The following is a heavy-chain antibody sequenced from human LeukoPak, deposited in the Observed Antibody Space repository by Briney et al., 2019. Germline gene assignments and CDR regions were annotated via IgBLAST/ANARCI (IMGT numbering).Heavy chain of an antibody. Sequence: GGSLRLSCAASGFTFSDYYMSWIRQAPGKGLEWVSYISGSGSTIYYGDSLEGRFTISRDNANNSLYLQINSLRVEDTAVYYCATLWDPVAGTTQPLLWGQGTLVTVSS. V-gene: IGHV3-11*04. CDR3: ATLWDPVAGTTQPLL. D-gene: IGHD6-19*01. CDR1: GFTFSDYY. CDR2: ISGSGSTI. J-gene: IGHJ4*02.